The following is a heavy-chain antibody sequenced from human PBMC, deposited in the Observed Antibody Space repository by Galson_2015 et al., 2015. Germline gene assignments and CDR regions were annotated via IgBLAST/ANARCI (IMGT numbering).Heavy chain of an antibody. CDR2: IYPGDSDT. J-gene: IGHJ6*02. D-gene: IGHD6-19*01. CDR3: ARRIAVAGTGYYGMDV. V-gene: IGHV5-51*01. CDR1: GYRFTSYW. Sequence: SCKGSGYRFTSYWIGWVRQMPGKGLEWMGIIYPGDSDTRYSPSFQGQVTISADKSISTAYLQWSSLKASDTAMYYCARRIAVAGTGYYGMDVWGQGTTVTVSS.